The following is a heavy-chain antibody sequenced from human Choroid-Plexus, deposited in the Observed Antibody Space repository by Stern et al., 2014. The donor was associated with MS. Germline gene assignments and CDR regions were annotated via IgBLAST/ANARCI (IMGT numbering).Heavy chain of an antibody. V-gene: IGHV3-30*18. Sequence: VQLEESGGGVVQPGRPLRLSCVASGFTFGSCAMHWVRQAPGKGLEGVAGVSYDGSNKYYADSVKGRFTISRDNSQNTLYMQMSSLRPEDTAVYYCAKDRQYSTYFFDHWGQGSLVTVSS. CDR3: AKDRQYSTYFFDH. J-gene: IGHJ5*02. CDR1: GFTFGSCA. CDR2: VSYDGSNK. D-gene: IGHD2/OR15-2a*01.